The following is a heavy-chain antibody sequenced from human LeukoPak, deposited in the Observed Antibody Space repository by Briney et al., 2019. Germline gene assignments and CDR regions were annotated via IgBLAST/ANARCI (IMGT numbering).Heavy chain of an antibody. CDR2: IIPIFGTA. D-gene: IGHD6-19*01. CDR3: ARVIAVAARYYYYYMDV. V-gene: IGHV1-69*06. J-gene: IGHJ6*03. Sequence: SVKVSCKASGGTFSSYAISWVRQAPRQGLEWMGGIIPIFGTANYAQKFQGRVTITADKSTSTAYMELSSLRSEDTAVCYCARVIAVAARYYYYYMDVWGKGTTVTVSS. CDR1: GGTFSSYA.